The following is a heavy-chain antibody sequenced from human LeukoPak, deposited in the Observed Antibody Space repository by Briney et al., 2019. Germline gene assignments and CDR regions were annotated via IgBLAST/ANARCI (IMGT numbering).Heavy chain of an antibody. J-gene: IGHJ4*02. Sequence: GGSLRLSCAASGFTFSSYWMSWVRQAPGKGLEWVANIKQDGSEKYYVDSVKGRFTISRDNAKNSLYLQMNSLRAEDTAVYYCARAPYYYDSSGYHLEYWGQGTLVTVSS. CDR2: IKQDGSEK. CDR3: ARAPYYYDSSGYHLEY. V-gene: IGHV3-7*01. CDR1: GFTFSSYW. D-gene: IGHD3-22*01.